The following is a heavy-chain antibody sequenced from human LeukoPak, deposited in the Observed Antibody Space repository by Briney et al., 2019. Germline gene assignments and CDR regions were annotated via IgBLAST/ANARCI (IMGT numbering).Heavy chain of an antibody. Sequence: ASVKVSCKASGYTFTSYYMHWVRQAPGQGLEWMGIINPSGGSTSYAQKFQGRVTMTRDTSTSTVYMELSSLRSEDTAVYYCARGGSSGYYSTSGFDPWGQGTPVTVSS. CDR3: ARGGSSGYYSTSGFDP. CDR1: GYTFTSYY. J-gene: IGHJ5*02. D-gene: IGHD3-22*01. V-gene: IGHV1-46*01. CDR2: INPSGGST.